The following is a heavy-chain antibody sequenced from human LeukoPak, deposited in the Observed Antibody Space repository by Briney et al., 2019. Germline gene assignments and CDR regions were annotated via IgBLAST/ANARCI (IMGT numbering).Heavy chain of an antibody. V-gene: IGHV4-34*01. Sequence: PSETLSLTCTVSGGSISSYYWNWIRQPPGKGLEWIGEINHGGSTNYNPSLKSRVTISVDTSQKQFSLRLSSVTAADTAVYYCARGRYVTTRGGAAAGFLDYWGQGTLVTVST. CDR2: INHGGST. D-gene: IGHD6-13*01. CDR3: ARGRYVTTRGGAAAGFLDY. CDR1: GGSISSYY. J-gene: IGHJ4*02.